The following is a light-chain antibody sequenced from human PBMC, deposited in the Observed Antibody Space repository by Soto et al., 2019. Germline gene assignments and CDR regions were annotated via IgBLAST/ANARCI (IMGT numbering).Light chain of an antibody. CDR3: CSYAGSSTLVV. J-gene: IGLJ2*01. CDR2: EGS. Sequence: QPASVSGSPGQSITISCTGTRSDVGSYNLVSWYQQHPGKAPKLMIYEGSKRPSGVSNRFSGSKSGNTASLTISGLQAEDEADYYCCSYAGSSTLVVFGGGTQLTVL. CDR1: RSDVGSYNL. V-gene: IGLV2-23*01.